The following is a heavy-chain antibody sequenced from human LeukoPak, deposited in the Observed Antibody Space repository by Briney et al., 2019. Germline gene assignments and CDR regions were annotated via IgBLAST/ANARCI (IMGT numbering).Heavy chain of an antibody. D-gene: IGHD5/OR15-5a*01. CDR1: GFTFSRFE. J-gene: IGHJ4*02. Sequence: GGSLRLSCVASGFTFSRFEMNWVRQAPGKGLEWVSYISGSGSSIYYADSVKGRFTISRDNAKNSLYLQMNSLRGEDTAVYYCARRRYSVYDFDYWGQGTLVTVSS. CDR2: ISGSGSSI. V-gene: IGHV3-48*03. CDR3: ARRRYSVYDFDY.